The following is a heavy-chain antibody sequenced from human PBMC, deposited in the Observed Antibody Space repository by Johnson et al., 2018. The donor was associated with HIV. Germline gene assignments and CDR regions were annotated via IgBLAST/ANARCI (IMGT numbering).Heavy chain of an antibody. CDR3: ARERGSGITMVRGVIQPAFDI. CDR1: GFTFSSYA. J-gene: IGHJ3*02. Sequence: QVQLVESGGGVVQPGRSLRLSCAASGFTFSSYAMHWVRQAPGKGLEWVAVISYDGSNKYYADSVKGRFTISRDTSKNTLYLQMISLRAEDTAVYYCARERGSGITMVRGVIQPAFDIWGQGTMVTVSS. D-gene: IGHD3-10*01. V-gene: IGHV3-30-3*01. CDR2: ISYDGSNK.